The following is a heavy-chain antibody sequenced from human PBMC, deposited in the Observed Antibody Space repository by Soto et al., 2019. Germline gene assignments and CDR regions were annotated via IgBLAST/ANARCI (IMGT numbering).Heavy chain of an antibody. CDR3: ARMSYFYDKWYFDL. J-gene: IGHJ2*01. D-gene: IGHD3-22*01. CDR1: GGSISSGDYY. CDR2: IYYSGTT. Sequence: SETLSLTCTVSGGSISSGDYYWSWIRQPPGKGLEWIGYIYYSGTTDYIPSLKSRLSMSIDKSQNQFTLKLNSVTAADTATYYCARMSYFYDKWYFDLWGRGTLVTVSS. V-gene: IGHV4-30-4*01.